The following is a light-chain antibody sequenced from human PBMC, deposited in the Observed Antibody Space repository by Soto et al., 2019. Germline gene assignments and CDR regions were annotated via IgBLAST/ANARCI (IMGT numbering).Light chain of an antibody. J-gene: IGLJ1*01. CDR1: SSDVGGYNY. CDR3: NSYTRSSTLFV. CDR2: EVS. V-gene: IGLV2-14*01. Sequence: QSALTQPASVSGSPGQSITISCTGTSSDVGGYNYVSWFQQHPGKAPKLMISEVSNRPSGVSNRFSGSKSGNTASLTISGLQAEDEADYYCNSYTRSSTLFVFGTGTKVTVL.